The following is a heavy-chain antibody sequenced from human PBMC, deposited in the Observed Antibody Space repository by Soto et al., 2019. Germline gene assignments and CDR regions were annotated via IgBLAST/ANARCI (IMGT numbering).Heavy chain of an antibody. D-gene: IGHD1-1*01. CDR1: GFTFTSSA. V-gene: IGHV1-58*01. Sequence: SVKVSCKASGFTFTSSAVQWVRQARGQRLEWIGWIVVGSGNTNYAQKFQERVTITRDMSTSTAYMELSSLRSEDTAVYYCAAEGGTTSYYYYYGMDVWGQGTTVTVSS. J-gene: IGHJ6*02. CDR2: IVVGSGNT. CDR3: AAEGGTTSYYYYYGMDV.